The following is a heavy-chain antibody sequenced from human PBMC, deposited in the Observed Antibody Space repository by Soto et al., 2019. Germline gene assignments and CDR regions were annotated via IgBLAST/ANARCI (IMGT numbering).Heavy chain of an antibody. V-gene: IGHV2-5*01. Sequence: QITLKESGPTLVRPTQTLTLTCTFSGFPLTTSGVGVGWIRQPPGKALEWLAVIYWYDHKRYSSSLKSRLTNTKDTSKNQVVLTITNMDPVDTATYYCAHHPYYGLGSYSFDYWGQGTLVTVSS. CDR3: AHHPYYGLGSYSFDY. J-gene: IGHJ4*02. D-gene: IGHD3-10*01. CDR1: GFPLTTSGVG. CDR2: IYWYDHK.